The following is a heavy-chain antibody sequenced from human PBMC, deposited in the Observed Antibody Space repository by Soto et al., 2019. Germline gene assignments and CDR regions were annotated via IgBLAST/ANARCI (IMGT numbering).Heavy chain of an antibody. J-gene: IGHJ6*02. CDR3: ARTEAAGKYYYGMDV. CDR1: GYSFTSYW. Sequence: GESLKICCKGSGYSFTSYWSGWVRQMPGKGLESMGIIYPGDSDTRYSPSFQGQVTISADKSISTAYLQWSSLKASDTAMYYCARTEAAGKYYYGMDVWGQGTTVTVSS. CDR2: IYPGDSDT. D-gene: IGHD6-13*01. V-gene: IGHV5-51*01.